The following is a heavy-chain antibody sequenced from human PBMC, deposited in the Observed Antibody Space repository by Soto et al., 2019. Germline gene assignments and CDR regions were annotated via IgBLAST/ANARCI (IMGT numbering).Heavy chain of an antibody. CDR2: ISGSGGST. Sequence: GGSLRLSCAASGFTFSSYAMSWVRQAPGKGLEWVSAISGSGGSTYYADSGKGRFTISRDNSKNTLYLQMNSLRAEDTAVYYCAKGRGVIVIPLWDYWGQGTLVTVSS. D-gene: IGHD3-16*02. CDR1: GFTFSSYA. CDR3: AKGRGVIVIPLWDY. J-gene: IGHJ4*02. V-gene: IGHV3-23*01.